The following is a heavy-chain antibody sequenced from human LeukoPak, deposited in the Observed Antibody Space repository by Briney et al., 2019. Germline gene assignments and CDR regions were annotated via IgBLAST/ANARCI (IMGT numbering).Heavy chain of an antibody. Sequence: PGGSLRLSCAASGFSFSSYGIHWVRQAPGKGLEWVAVISYDGTKKYYADSVKGRFTISRDNSKNTLYLQMNSLRAEDTAVYYCAKAIFYYDSNPPRVVPTPRVYYYYGMDVWGQGTTVTVSS. CDR3: AKAIFYYDSNPPRVVPTPRVYYYYGMDV. CDR1: GFSFSSYG. D-gene: IGHD3-22*01. V-gene: IGHV3-30*18. J-gene: IGHJ6*02. CDR2: ISYDGTKK.